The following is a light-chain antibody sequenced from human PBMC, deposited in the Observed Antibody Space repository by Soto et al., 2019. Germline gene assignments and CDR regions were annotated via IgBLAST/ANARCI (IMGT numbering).Light chain of an antibody. V-gene: IGKV3-15*01. CDR1: QSVSSN. J-gene: IGKJ5*01. CDR2: GAS. Sequence: RVMTPSPATLSVSPGASAPLSFRARQSVSSNLAWYQQKPGQAPRLLIYGASIRATGIPARFSGSGSWTEFTLTISSLQSEDFAVYYCQQYNTGPPITFGQGTRLEIK. CDR3: QQYNTGPPIT.